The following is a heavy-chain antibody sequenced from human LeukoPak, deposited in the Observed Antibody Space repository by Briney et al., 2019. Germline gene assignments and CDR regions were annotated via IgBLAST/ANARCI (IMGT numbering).Heavy chain of an antibody. CDR1: GFTFSNYW. D-gene: IGHD5-12*01. CDR3: ARPIRGYDGFDI. V-gene: IGHV3-74*01. J-gene: IGHJ3*02. CDR2: INGAGSTT. Sequence: GGSLRLSCAASGFTFSNYWMYWVRQAPGKGLVWVSRINGAGSTTNYADSVKGRFTISKDNGKNTLYLQMNSLRAEDTAIYYCARPIRGYDGFDIWGQGTVVTVSS.